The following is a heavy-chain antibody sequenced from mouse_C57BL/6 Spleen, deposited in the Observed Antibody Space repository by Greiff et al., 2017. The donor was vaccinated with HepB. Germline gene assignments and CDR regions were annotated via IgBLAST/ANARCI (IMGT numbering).Heavy chain of an antibody. CDR3: ASGRGLRRDWYLDV. CDR1: GYTFTSYW. V-gene: IGHV1-61*01. Sequence: QVQLQQPGAELVRPGSSVKLSCKASGYTFTSYWMDWVKQRPGQGLEWIGNIYPSDSETHYNQKFKDKATLTVDKSSSTAYMQLSSLTSEDSAVYYCASGRGLRRDWYLDVWGTGTTVTVSS. D-gene: IGHD2-4*01. CDR2: IYPSDSET. J-gene: IGHJ1*03.